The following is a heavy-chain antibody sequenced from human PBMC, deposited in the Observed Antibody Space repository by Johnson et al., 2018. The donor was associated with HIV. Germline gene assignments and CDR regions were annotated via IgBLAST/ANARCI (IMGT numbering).Heavy chain of an antibody. J-gene: IGHJ3*02. D-gene: IGHD3-9*01. Sequence: VQLVESGGGLVQPGGSLRLSCAASAFTFSSYAMSWVRQAPGKGLEWVSAISGSGGSTYYADSVKGRFTISRDNSKNTLYLQMNSLRAEDTAVYYCAKDRPPGLTGYYDAFDIWGQGTMVTVSS. CDR1: AFTFSSYA. V-gene: IGHV3-23*04. CDR2: ISGSGGST. CDR3: AKDRPPGLTGYYDAFDI.